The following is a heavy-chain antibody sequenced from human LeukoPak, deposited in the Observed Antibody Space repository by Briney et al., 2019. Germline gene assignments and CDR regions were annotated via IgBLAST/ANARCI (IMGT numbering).Heavy chain of an antibody. J-gene: IGHJ6*02. Sequence: ASVKVSCKASGYTFTSYYMHWVRQAPGQGLEWMGIINPSGGSTSYAQKFQGRVTMTRDTSTSTVYMELSSLRSEDTAVYYCAREGSSGWDGEYYYCGMDVWSQGTTVTVSS. V-gene: IGHV1-46*01. CDR2: INPSGGST. D-gene: IGHD6-19*01. CDR1: GYTFTSYY. CDR3: AREGSSGWDGEYYYCGMDV.